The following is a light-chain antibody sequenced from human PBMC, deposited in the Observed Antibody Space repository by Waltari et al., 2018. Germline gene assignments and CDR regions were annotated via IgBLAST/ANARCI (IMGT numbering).Light chain of an antibody. J-gene: IGKJ1*01. CDR2: EAS. CDR1: QNIGRY. CDR3: QNHERLPAT. Sequence: EIVLTQSLGTLSLSPGERATLSCRASQNIGRYLVWYQQKPGQAPRLLIYEASRRATGIPDRFRGSGSGTDFSLTISRLEPEDCAVYYCQNHERLPATFGQGTKVEIK. V-gene: IGKV3-20*01.